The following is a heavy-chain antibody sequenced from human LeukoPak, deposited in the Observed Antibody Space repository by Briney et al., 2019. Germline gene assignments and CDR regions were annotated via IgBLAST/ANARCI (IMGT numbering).Heavy chain of an antibody. J-gene: IGHJ4*02. D-gene: IGHD5-18*01. V-gene: IGHV3-23*01. CDR2: ISGSAHKI. CDR1: GITFSNYA. Sequence: PGGSLGLSCVASGITFSNYAVSWVRQAPEKGLDWVSVISGSAHKIRYADSVKGRFTISRDNSENIVYLQMNNLRVEDTAVYYCAGRPTGYSSGYIHWGQGTLVTVSS. CDR3: AGRPTGYSSGYIH.